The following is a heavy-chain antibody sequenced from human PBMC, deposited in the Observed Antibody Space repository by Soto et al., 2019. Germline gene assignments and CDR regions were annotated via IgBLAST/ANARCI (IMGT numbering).Heavy chain of an antibody. CDR3: ARHGSY. V-gene: IGHV4-39*01. CDR1: GVSISNTSYY. J-gene: IGHJ4*02. CDR2: IYFSGST. Sequence: QLQLQESGPGLVKPSETLSLTCSVSGVSISNTSYYWGWIRQPPGKGLEWVGTIYFSGSTFCNPSLKCRVTMSIDTSKNQFSLRLSSVTAADTAVYYCARHGSYWGQGTLVTVSS.